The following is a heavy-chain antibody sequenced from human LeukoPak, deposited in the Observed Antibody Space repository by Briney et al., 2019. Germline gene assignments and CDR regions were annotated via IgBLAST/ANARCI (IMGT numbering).Heavy chain of an antibody. D-gene: IGHD3-10*01. CDR1: GFTFSSYS. CDR3: AKDPAYLKWFGELNAFDI. CDR2: VSTGSSYI. Sequence: KSGGSLRLSCTASGFTFSSYSLNWVRQAPGKGLEWVSSVSTGSSYIYYADSVKGRFTISRDNSKNTLYLQMNSLRAEDTAVYYCAKDPAYLKWFGELNAFDIWGQGTMVTVSS. J-gene: IGHJ3*02. V-gene: IGHV3-21*04.